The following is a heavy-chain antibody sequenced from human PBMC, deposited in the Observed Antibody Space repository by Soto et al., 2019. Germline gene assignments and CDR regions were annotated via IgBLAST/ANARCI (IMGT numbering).Heavy chain of an antibody. Sequence: EVQLLESGGGLVQPGGSLRLSCAASGFTFSSYAMSWVRQAPGKGLEWVSAISGSGGSTYYADSVKGRFTISRDNSKNTLYLQMNSLRAEDTAVYYCPNQQSGTADYFDYWGQGTLVTVSS. CDR3: PNQQSGTADYFDY. J-gene: IGHJ4*02. V-gene: IGHV3-23*01. CDR2: ISGSGGST. D-gene: IGHD1-7*01. CDR1: GFTFSSYA.